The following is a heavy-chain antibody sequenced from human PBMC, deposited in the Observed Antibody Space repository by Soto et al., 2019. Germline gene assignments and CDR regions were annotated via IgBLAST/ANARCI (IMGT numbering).Heavy chain of an antibody. J-gene: IGHJ6*02. CDR1: GFTFSSYW. CDR2: IKQDGSEE. D-gene: IGHD6-19*01. Sequence: EVQLVESGGGLVQPGGSLRLSCVDSGFTFSSYWMSWVRQAPVKGLEWVGNIKQDGSEENYVDSVKGRFTISRDNAKNSMYLQMNSLRVEATAVYYCARLAASGWGWDVWGQGTTVVVSS. V-gene: IGHV3-7*01. CDR3: ARLAASGWGWDV.